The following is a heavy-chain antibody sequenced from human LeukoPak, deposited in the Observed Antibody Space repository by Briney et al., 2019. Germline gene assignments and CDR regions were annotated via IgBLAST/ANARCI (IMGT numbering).Heavy chain of an antibody. D-gene: IGHD6-13*01. Sequence: ASVTVSCKASVYTFTSYGISWVRQAPRQPLEWMGWISAYNGKTIYAQKLQGRVTMTTDTSTSTAYTELRSLRSDDTAVYYCAIPFTEQNAFDIWGQGTMVTVSS. CDR3: AIPFTEQNAFDI. V-gene: IGHV1-18*01. CDR2: ISAYNGKT. J-gene: IGHJ3*02. CDR1: VYTFTSYG.